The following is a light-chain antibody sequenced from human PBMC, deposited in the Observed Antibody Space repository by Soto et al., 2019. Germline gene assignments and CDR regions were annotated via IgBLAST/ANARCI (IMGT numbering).Light chain of an antibody. CDR2: GAC. CDR1: HISSGT. Sequence: EIVMTQSPATLSVSPGGRATLSCMTRHISSGTLAWYQQKPGQAPRLLIYGACTRGTSFPAWFSGSGSGTDFTLTISSLQSEDFAVYYCQQYNNWPWTFGQGTKVDIK. V-gene: IGKV3-15*01. J-gene: IGKJ1*01. CDR3: QQYNNWPWT.